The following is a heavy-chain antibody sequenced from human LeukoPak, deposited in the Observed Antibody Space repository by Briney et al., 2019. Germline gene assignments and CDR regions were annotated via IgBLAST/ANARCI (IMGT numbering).Heavy chain of an antibody. CDR1: GYTLTELS. Sequence: GASVKVSCKVSGYTLTELSMHWVRQAPGKGLEWMGGFDPEDGETINVQKFQGRVTMTEDTSTDTAYMELSSLRSEDTAVYYCATSGPDGGGDCLFDYWGQGTLVTVSS. J-gene: IGHJ4*02. D-gene: IGHD2-21*02. CDR2: FDPEDGET. V-gene: IGHV1-24*01. CDR3: ATSGPDGGGDCLFDY.